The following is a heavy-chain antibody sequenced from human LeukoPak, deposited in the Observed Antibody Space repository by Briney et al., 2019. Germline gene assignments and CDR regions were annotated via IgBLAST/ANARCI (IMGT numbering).Heavy chain of an antibody. D-gene: IGHD1-26*01. V-gene: IGHV4-34*01. J-gene: IGHJ3*02. CDR1: GGSFSGYY. CDR3: ASHAKRLGKWELLDAFDI. CDR2: INHSGST. Sequence: PSETLSLTCAVYGGSFSGYYWSWIRQPPGKGLEWIGEINHSGSTNYNPSLKSRVTISVDTSKNQFSLKLSSVTAADTAVYYCASHAKRLGKWELLDAFDIWGQGTMVTVSS.